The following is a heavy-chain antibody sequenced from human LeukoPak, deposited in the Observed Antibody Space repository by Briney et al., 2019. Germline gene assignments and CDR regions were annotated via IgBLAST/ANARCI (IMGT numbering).Heavy chain of an antibody. D-gene: IGHD4-23*01. V-gene: IGHV7-4-1*02. CDR2: INTDTGNP. CDR3: ARDKSYGGNSGVFDY. J-gene: IGHJ4*02. CDR1: GYTFTNYA. Sequence: ASVKVSCKASGYTFTNYAMNWVRQAPGQGLEWMGWINTDTGNPTYAQGFTGRFVFSLDTSVSTAYLQISSLKAEDTAVYYCARDKSYGGNSGVFDYWGQGTLVTVSS.